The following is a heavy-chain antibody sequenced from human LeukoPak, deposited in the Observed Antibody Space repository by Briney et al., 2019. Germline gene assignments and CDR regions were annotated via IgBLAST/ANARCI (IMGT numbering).Heavy chain of an antibody. J-gene: IGHJ5*02. CDR3: ARGQGSSWTGWFAP. Sequence: PSETLSLTXTVSVGSIISYYWTWIRHPPGKGLECIWYIYYSGNTNYNPSLKSRVTISVDTSKNQFSLKLSSVTAADTAVYYCARGQGSSWTGWFAPWGQGTLVTVSS. CDR2: IYYSGNT. V-gene: IGHV4-59*01. D-gene: IGHD6-13*01. CDR1: VGSIISYY.